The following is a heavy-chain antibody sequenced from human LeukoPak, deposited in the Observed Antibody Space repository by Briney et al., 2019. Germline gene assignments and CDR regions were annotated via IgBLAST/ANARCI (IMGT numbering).Heavy chain of an antibody. D-gene: IGHD3-22*01. CDR2: ISWNSGSI. Sequence: GRSLRLSCAASGFTFDEYAMHWVRQAPGKGVEGVSGISWNSGSIDYADSVKGRFTISRENAKNSLYLQMNSLRAEDTALYYCAKAETGYYYVIGYFQHWGQGTLVTVSS. V-gene: IGHV3-9*01. CDR1: GFTFDEYA. CDR3: AKAETGYYYVIGYFQH. J-gene: IGHJ1*01.